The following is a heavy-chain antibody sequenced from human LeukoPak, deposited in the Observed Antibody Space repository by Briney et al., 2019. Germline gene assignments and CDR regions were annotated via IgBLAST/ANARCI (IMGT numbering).Heavy chain of an antibody. D-gene: IGHD6-13*01. Sequence: SETLSLTCTVSGGXISSYYWGWIRQPPGKGLEWIGYIYYSGSTNYNPSLKSRVTISVDTSKNQFSLKLSSVTAADTVVYYCARYSSSWHYFDYWGQGTLVTVSS. CDR2: IYYSGST. V-gene: IGHV4-59*08. CDR1: GGXISSYY. CDR3: ARYSSSWHYFDY. J-gene: IGHJ4*02.